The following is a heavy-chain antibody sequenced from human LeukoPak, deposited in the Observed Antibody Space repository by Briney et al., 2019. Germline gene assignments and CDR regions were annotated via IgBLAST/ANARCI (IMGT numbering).Heavy chain of an antibody. D-gene: IGHD1-26*01. CDR1: GYSLSNGFY. CDR2: IFHTGNT. V-gene: IGHV4-38-2*01. CDR3: ARLRYSGSSLGAFDY. J-gene: IGHJ4*02. Sequence: ASETLSLTCAVSGYSLSNGFYWGWIRQPPGKGLEWIGSIFHTGNTYHNPSLKSRLTISVDTSKNQFSLQLRSVTAADTAVYYCARLRYSGSSLGAFDYWGQGTLVTVSS.